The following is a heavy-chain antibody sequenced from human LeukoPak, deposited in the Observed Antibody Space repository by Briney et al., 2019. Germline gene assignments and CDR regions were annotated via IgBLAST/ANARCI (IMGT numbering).Heavy chain of an antibody. V-gene: IGHV4-39*01. CDR3: ARQRMGYYDSSGHHSRDY. Sequence: PSETLPLTCTVSGGSISSSSYYWGWIRQPPGKGLEWIGSIYYSGSTYYNPSLKSRVTISVDTSKNQFSLKLSSVTAADTAVYYCARQRMGYYDSSGHHSRDYWGQGTLVTVSS. J-gene: IGHJ4*02. CDR1: GGSISSSSYY. D-gene: IGHD3-22*01. CDR2: IYYSGST.